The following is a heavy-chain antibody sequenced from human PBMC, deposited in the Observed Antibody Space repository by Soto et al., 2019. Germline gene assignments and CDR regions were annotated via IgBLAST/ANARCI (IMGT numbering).Heavy chain of an antibody. V-gene: IGHV1-18*01. D-gene: IGHD3-9*01. J-gene: IGHJ5*02. Sequence: ASVKVSCKASGYTFTSYGISWVRQAPGQGLEWMGWISAYNGNANYAQKLQGRVTMTTDTSTSTAYMELRSLRSDDTAVYYCARGGDILTGYYSPNWFDPWGQGTLVTVSS. CDR2: ISAYNGNA. CDR3: ARGGDILTGYYSPNWFDP. CDR1: GYTFTSYG.